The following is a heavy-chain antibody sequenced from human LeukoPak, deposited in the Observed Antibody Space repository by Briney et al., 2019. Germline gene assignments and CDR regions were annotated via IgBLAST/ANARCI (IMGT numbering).Heavy chain of an antibody. D-gene: IGHD2-15*01. CDR3: ARDPPRIVVVVAATNYYGMDV. Sequence: ASVKVSCTASGYTFTSYGISWVRQAPGQGLEWMGWISAYNGNTNYAQKLQGRVTMTTDTSTSTAYMELRSLRSDDTAVYYCARDPPRIVVVVAATNYYGMDVWGQGTTVTVSS. CDR2: ISAYNGNT. CDR1: GYTFTSYG. V-gene: IGHV1-18*01. J-gene: IGHJ6*02.